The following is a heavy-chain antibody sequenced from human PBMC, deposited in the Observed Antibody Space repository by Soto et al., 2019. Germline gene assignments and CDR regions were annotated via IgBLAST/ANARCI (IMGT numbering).Heavy chain of an antibody. CDR2: IYYSGST. CDR1: GGSISNGYYF. J-gene: IGHJ4*02. CDR3: ARLRPSLIDY. V-gene: IGHV4-30-4*01. Sequence: SGTLSLTRTFSGGSISNGYYFLGWVRQPPGKGLEWIGYIYYSGSTYYNPSLKSRVTISVDTSKNQFSLKLSSVTAADTAVYYCARLRPSLIDYWGQGTLVTVSS. D-gene: IGHD4-17*01.